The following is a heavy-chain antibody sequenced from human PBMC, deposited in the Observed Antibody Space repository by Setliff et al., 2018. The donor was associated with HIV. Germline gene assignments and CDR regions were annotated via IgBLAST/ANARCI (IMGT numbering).Heavy chain of an antibody. J-gene: IGHJ4*02. D-gene: IGHD6-6*01. Sequence: PGGSLRLSCAASGFTFSTYAMSWVRQAPGKGLEWVSAISGSGGSTYYADSVKGRFSISRDNSKNTLYPQMNNLRAEDTAVYYCAISTRPYWGQGTLVTVSS. CDR1: GFTFSTYA. V-gene: IGHV3-23*01. CDR3: AISTRPY. CDR2: ISGSGGST.